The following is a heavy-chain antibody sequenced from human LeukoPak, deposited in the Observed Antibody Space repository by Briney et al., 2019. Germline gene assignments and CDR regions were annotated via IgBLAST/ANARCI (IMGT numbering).Heavy chain of an antibody. CDR3: ARRSSPVGYGMDV. J-gene: IGHJ6*02. V-gene: IGHV4-59*04. CDR2: IYYSGST. CDR1: GVSMSAYQ. D-gene: IGHD2-2*01. Sequence: SETLSLTCTVSGVSMSAYQWSWVRQSPGKGLEWIGTIYYSGSTYYNPSLKSRVTVSVDTSKNQFSLKLSSVTAADAAVYYCARRSSPVGYGMDVWGQGTTVTVSS.